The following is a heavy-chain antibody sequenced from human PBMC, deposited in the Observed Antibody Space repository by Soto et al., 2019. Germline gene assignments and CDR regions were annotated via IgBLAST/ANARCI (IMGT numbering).Heavy chain of an antibody. CDR2: IIPILGTA. V-gene: IGHV1-69*01. D-gene: IGHD2-2*01. CDR1: GGTFSSYA. Sequence: QVQLVQSGAEVKKPGSSVKVSCKASGGTFSSYAISWVRQAPGQGREWMGGIIPILGTANYAQKFQGRVTITADESTSTAYMELSSLRSEDTAVYYCASGIIVVVPAASYYYYGMDVWGQGTTVTVSS. CDR3: ASGIIVVVPAASYYYYGMDV. J-gene: IGHJ6*02.